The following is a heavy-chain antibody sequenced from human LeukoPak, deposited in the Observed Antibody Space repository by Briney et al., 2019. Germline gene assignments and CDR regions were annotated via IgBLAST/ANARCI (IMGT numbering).Heavy chain of an antibody. V-gene: IGHV4-59*01. D-gene: IGHD1-26*01. Sequence: PSETLSLTCTVSGDSISSFYWSWIRQPPGKGLEWIGYIYYSGTTNYNPSLKSRVSISIDTSKNQFSLKLSSVTAADTAVYYCAAIVGATTSFDYWGQGTLVTVSS. CDR2: IYYSGTT. CDR3: AAIVGATTSFDY. CDR1: GDSISSFY. J-gene: IGHJ4*02.